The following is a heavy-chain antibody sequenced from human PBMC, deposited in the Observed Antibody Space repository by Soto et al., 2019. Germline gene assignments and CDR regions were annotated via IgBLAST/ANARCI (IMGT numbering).Heavy chain of an antibody. Sequence: NPSETLSLTCAVYGGSFSGYYWSWIRQPPGKGLEWIGEINHSGSTNYNPSLKSRVTISVDTSKNQFSLKLSSVTAADTAVYYCARVDIVAPQMGDTRKYYFDYWGQGTLVTVSS. V-gene: IGHV4-34*01. CDR3: ARVDIVAPQMGDTRKYYFDY. J-gene: IGHJ4*02. CDR1: GGSFSGYY. D-gene: IGHD5-12*01. CDR2: INHSGST.